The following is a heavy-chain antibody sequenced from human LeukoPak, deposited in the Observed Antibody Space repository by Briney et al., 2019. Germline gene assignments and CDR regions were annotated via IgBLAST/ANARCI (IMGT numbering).Heavy chain of an antibody. V-gene: IGHV1-2*02. J-gene: IGHJ2*01. CDR1: GYTFTGYY. D-gene: IGHD3-10*01. Sequence: ASVKVSCKASGYTFTGYYLHWVRQAPGQGPEWMGWINPNSGGTNYAQRFQGRVTMSRDTSISTAYMELAFLRSDDTAVYYCARELRRRWYFDLWGRGTLVTVSS. CDR2: INPNSGGT. CDR3: ARELRRRWYFDL.